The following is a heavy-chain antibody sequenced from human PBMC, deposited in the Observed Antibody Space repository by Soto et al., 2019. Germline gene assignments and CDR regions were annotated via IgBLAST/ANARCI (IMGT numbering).Heavy chain of an antibody. V-gene: IGHV3-15*01. CDR1: GFTFSNAW. D-gene: IGHD6-19*01. CDR2: IKSKTDGGTT. J-gene: IGHJ5*02. Sequence: TGGSLRLSCAASGFTFSNAWMSWVRQAPGKGLEWVGRIKSKTDGGTTDYAAPVKGRFTISRDDSKNTLYLQMNSLKTEDTAVYYCTTDRGVAVAGPGYNWFDPWGQGSLVTVSS. CDR3: TTDRGVAVAGPGYNWFDP.